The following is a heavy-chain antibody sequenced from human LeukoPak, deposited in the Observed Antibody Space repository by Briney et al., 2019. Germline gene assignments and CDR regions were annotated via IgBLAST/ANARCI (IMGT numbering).Heavy chain of an antibody. Sequence: ASVKVSCKASGYTFTSYGISWVRQAPGQGLEWMGWISAYNGNTNYAQKLQGRVTMTTDTSTSTAYMELRSLRSDDTAVYYCAAGVVASKLLEHYFDYWGQGTLVTVSS. CDR3: AAGVVASKLLEHYFDY. J-gene: IGHJ4*02. CDR1: GYTFTSYG. D-gene: IGHD3-10*01. CDR2: ISAYNGNT. V-gene: IGHV1-18*01.